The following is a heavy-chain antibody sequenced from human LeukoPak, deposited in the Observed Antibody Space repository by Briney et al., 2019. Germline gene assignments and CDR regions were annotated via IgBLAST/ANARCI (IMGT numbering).Heavy chain of an antibody. CDR1: GFTFDDYA. D-gene: IGHD3-10*01. CDR2: ISWNSGSI. J-gene: IGHJ4*02. Sequence: PGRSLRLSCAASGFTFDDYAMHWVRQAPGKGLEWVSGISWNSGSIGYADSVKGRFTISRDNAKNSLYLQMNSLRAEDTALYYCARGLGSTTMVRGVIFPPFDYWGQGTLVTVSS. V-gene: IGHV3-9*01. CDR3: ARGLGSTTMVRGVIFPPFDY.